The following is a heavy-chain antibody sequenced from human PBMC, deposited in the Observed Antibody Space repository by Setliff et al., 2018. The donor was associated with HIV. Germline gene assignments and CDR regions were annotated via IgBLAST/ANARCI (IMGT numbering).Heavy chain of an antibody. CDR1: GFTFSSYA. D-gene: IGHD2-2*03. CDR3: AKSGNCGSPTCRYFYYYMDV. J-gene: IGHJ6*03. CDR2: ISGTGGTT. V-gene: IGHV3-23*01. Sequence: GGSLRLSCAASGFTFSSYAMSWVRQAPGKGLEWVSSISGTGGTTYYTGSVKGRFTISRDNSENTLYLQMSTLRAEDTAVYYCAKSGNCGSPTCRYFYYYMDVWAKGPRSPSP.